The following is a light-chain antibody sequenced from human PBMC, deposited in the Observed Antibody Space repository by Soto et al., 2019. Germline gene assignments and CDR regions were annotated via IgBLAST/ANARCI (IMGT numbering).Light chain of an antibody. CDR1: QSVSSY. V-gene: IGKV3-11*01. CDR2: DAS. Sequence: EIVLTQSPATLSLSPGERATLSCRASQSVSSYLAWYQQKPGQAPRLLIYDASNRATGIPARFTGSGPGTDFTLTISSLQSEDFGVYYCQQYNTWRSISFGQGTRLESK. CDR3: QQYNTWRSIS. J-gene: IGKJ5*01.